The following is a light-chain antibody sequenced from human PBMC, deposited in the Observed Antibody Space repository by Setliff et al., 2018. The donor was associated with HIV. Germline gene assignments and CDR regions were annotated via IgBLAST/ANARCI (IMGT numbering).Light chain of an antibody. V-gene: IGKV3-15*01. J-gene: IGKJ1*01. Sequence: IVMTQSPATLSVSPGERATLSCRASQSVSSNLAWYQHKPGQAPRLLIYGAFTRATGVPARFSGSGSGTEFTLTISSLQSEDFAVYYCQQYNYWPPWTFGEGTKVDIK. CDR2: GAF. CDR1: QSVSSN. CDR3: QQYNYWPPWT.